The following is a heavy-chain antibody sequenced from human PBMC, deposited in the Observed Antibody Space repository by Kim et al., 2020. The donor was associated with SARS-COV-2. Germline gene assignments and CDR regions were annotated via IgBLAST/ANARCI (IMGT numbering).Heavy chain of an antibody. D-gene: IGHD4-17*01. CDR1: GYTFTSYA. CDR3: ARADYGDYNYYYYGMDV. J-gene: IGHJ6*02. V-gene: IGHV1-3*01. Sequence: ASVKVSCKASGYTFTSYAMHWVRQAPGQRLEWMGWINAGNGNTKYSQKFQGRVTITRDTSASTAYMELSSLRSEDTAVYYCARADYGDYNYYYYGMDVWGQGTTVTVSS. CDR2: INAGNGNT.